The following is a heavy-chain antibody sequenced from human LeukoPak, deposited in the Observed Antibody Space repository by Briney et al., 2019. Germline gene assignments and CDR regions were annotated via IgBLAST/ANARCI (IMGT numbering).Heavy chain of an antibody. CDR2: IWYDGST. J-gene: IGHJ3*02. D-gene: IGHD3-9*01. CDR3: ARDRTTILSSFDI. Sequence: PGGSLRPSCAASGFTFSNYGMHWVRQAPGKGLEWVAGIWYDGSTYYTDSVKGRITISRDNSKNTLYLQMNTLGAEDTAVYYCARDRTTILSSFDIWGQGTMVTVSS. CDR1: GFTFSNYG. V-gene: IGHV3-33*01.